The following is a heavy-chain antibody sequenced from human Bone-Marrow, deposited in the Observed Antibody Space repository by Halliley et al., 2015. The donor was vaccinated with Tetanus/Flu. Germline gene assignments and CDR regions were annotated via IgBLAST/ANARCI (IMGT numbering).Heavy chain of an antibody. J-gene: IGHJ4*02. V-gene: IGHV3-30*01. Sequence: VAVISYDGSEKYYADSVKGRLTTPRDNSKNTLFLQVNSLRPEDTAVYYCAASYGSGSYPFEYWGQGTLVSVSS. D-gene: IGHD3-10*01. CDR2: ISYDGSEK. CDR3: AASYGSGSYPFEY.